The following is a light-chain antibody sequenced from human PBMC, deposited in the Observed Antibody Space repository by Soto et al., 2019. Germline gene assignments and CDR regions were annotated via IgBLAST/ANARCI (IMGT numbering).Light chain of an antibody. CDR1: QSISSK. Sequence: EIVMTQSPATLSVSPGERASLSCRASQSISSKLAWYQQKPGQAPRLLIYDASTRATDIPARFSGSGSGTEFTLTINGLQSEDFAVYYCQQYSQWPPYTFGQGTKLEIK. CDR2: DAS. J-gene: IGKJ2*01. CDR3: QQYSQWPPYT. V-gene: IGKV3-15*01.